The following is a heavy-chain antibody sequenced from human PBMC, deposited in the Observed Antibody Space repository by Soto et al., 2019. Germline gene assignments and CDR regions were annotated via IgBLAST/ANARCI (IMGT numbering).Heavy chain of an antibody. CDR3: AKAGAGARRFYFLEDY. D-gene: IGHD7-27*01. J-gene: IGHJ4*02. V-gene: IGHV3-23*01. CDR1: GFTFATYA. CDR2: FRGCGGST. Sequence: PGGFRRLSCSASGFTFATYAMSWVRQAPGKGLEWVSGFRGCGGSTYYADSVKGRFTISRDNSKNTLYLRMNSLRTEDKAVYYSAKAGAGARRFYFLEDYWGQGTMVTVSS.